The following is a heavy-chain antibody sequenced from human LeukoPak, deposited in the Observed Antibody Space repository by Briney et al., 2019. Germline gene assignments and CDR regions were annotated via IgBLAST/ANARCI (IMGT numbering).Heavy chain of an antibody. CDR1: GYTFTGYY. CDR2: INPNNGGT. Sequence: ASLKVPCKASGYTFTGYYMHWVLQAPGQGLEWMGWINPNNGGTNYAQKFQGRVTMTRDTSISTAYMELSRLRSDDTAVYYCARDYGDYASAFDIWGQGTMVTVSS. CDR3: ARDYGDYASAFDI. V-gene: IGHV1-2*02. D-gene: IGHD4-17*01. J-gene: IGHJ3*02.